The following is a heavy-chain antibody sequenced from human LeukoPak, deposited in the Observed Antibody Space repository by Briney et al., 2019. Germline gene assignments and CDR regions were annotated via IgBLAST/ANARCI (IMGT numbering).Heavy chain of an antibody. Sequence: GGSLRLSCAASGFTFSSYSMNWVRQAPGKGLEWVSHINPDGSSTNYADSVKGRFTISRDNAKNTLYLQMNSLRADDTAIYYCARAAVASSRPYYYFEYWGQGTLVTVSS. CDR1: GFTFSSYS. J-gene: IGHJ4*02. CDR3: ARAAVASSRPYYYFEY. CDR2: INPDGSST. D-gene: IGHD4-23*01. V-gene: IGHV3-74*01.